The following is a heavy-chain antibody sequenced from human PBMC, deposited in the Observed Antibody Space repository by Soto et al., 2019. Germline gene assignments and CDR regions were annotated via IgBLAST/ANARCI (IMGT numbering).Heavy chain of an antibody. CDR3: AAAIGVTESAYFHH. CDR1: GFTDNNNW. Sequence: GESLKISCKGSGFTDNNNWIAWVRQMTGKGLEWMGIIYPSDSDTRYSPSFQGQVTISADKSISTAYLQWTSLKASDTATYYWAAAIGVTESAYFHHWGQGTRVTVSS. J-gene: IGHJ1*01. CDR2: IYPSDSDT. V-gene: IGHV5-51*01. D-gene: IGHD6-19*01.